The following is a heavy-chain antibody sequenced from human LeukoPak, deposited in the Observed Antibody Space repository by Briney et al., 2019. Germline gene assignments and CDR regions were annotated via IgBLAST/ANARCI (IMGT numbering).Heavy chain of an antibody. CDR2: ISAYNGNT. D-gene: IGHD3-22*01. V-gene: IGHV1-18*01. CDR3: ATSGSSSGYYYAHFDY. CDR1: GYTFTSYG. J-gene: IGHJ4*02. Sequence: GASVKVSCKASGYTFTSYGISWGRQAPGQGREWMGWISAYNGNTNYAQKLQGRGTMTTDTSTSTAYMELRSLRSDDTAVYYCATSGSSSGYYYAHFDYWGQGTLVTVSS.